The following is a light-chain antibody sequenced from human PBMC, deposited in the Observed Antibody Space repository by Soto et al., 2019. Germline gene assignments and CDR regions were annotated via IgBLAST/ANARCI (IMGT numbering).Light chain of an antibody. CDR2: DAS. J-gene: IGKJ1*01. CDR1: QSVSGSC. V-gene: IGKV3-20*01. Sequence: IVVTQSPCTLSLSTGERATLSCRASQSVSGSCLAWYQQKPGQAPRLLIYDASSRATGIPDRFSGGGSGTDFTLTINRLEPEDFAMYYCQQYGSSPRTLGQGT. CDR3: QQYGSSPRT.